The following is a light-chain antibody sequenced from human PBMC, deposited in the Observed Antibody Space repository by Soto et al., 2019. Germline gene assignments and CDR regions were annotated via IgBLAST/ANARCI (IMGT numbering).Light chain of an antibody. Sequence: QSVLTQPPSASGTPGQRVTISCSGSSSNIGSNTVNWYQQLPGTAPKLLIYSNNQRPSGVSDRFSGSKSGNKASLIISNLEAEDESDYYCGSYTSTDTPFVFGTGTKLTVL. CDR3: GSYTSTDTPFV. CDR2: SNN. CDR1: SSNIGSNT. J-gene: IGLJ1*01. V-gene: IGLV1-44*01.